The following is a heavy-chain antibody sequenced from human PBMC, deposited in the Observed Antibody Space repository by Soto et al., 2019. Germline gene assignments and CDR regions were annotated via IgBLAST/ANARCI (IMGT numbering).Heavy chain of an antibody. Sequence: SETLSLTCAVYGGSFSGYYWSWIRQPPGKGLEWIGEINHSGSTNYNPSLKSRVTISVDTSKNQFSLKLSSVTAADTAVYYCARGFKGSSWYRVVAFDIWGQGTMVTVSS. V-gene: IGHV4-34*01. CDR1: GGSFSGYY. CDR3: ARGFKGSSWYRVVAFDI. CDR2: INHSGST. J-gene: IGHJ3*02. D-gene: IGHD6-13*01.